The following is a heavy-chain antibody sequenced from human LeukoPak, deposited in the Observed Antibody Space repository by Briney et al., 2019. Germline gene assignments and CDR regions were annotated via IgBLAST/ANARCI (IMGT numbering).Heavy chain of an antibody. CDR1: GFTFSSYA. D-gene: IGHD3-22*01. Sequence: GGSLRLSCAASGFTFSSYAMSWVRQPPGKGLEWVSSISGGGGSTYYTDPVKGPFTISRDNAKNTLYLQMNSLRAEDTALYYCAKDRPNYYESNGDYYRRNGDYWGQGTLVTVSS. J-gene: IGHJ4*02. CDR2: ISGGGGST. V-gene: IGHV3-23*01. CDR3: AKDRPNYYESNGDYYRRNGDY.